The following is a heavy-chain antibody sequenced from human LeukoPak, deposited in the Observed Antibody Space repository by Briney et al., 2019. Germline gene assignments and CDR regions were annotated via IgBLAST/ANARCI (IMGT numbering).Heavy chain of an antibody. CDR2: ISGSGGST. CDR1: GFTFSSYA. V-gene: IGHV3-23*01. Sequence: GGSLRLSCAASGFTFSSYAMSWVRQAPGKGLEWVSAISGSGGSTYYADSVKGRFTISRDNSKNTLYLQVNSLRAEDTAVYYCAKGYIGSYFGSWGQGTLVTVSS. J-gene: IGHJ4*02. D-gene: IGHD1-26*01. CDR3: AKGYIGSYFGS.